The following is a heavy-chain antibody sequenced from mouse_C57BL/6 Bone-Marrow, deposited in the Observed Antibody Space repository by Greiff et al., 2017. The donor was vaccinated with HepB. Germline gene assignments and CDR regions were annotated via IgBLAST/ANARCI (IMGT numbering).Heavy chain of an antibody. V-gene: IGHV3-6*01. CDR3: ARERITTVVATGAMDY. CDR1: GYSITSGYY. CDR2: ISYDGSN. Sequence: EVKLQESGPGLVKPSQSLSLTCSVTGYSITSGYYWNWIRQFPGNKLEWMGYISYDGSNNYNPSLKNRISITRDTSKNQFFLKLNSVTTEDTATYYCARERITTVVATGAMDYWGQGTSVTVSS. D-gene: IGHD1-1*01. J-gene: IGHJ4*01.